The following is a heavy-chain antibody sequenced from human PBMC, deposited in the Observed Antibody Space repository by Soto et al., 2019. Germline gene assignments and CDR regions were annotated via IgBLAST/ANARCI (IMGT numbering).Heavy chain of an antibody. V-gene: IGHV3-30-3*01. Sequence: GSLRLSCAASGFTFSSYAMHWVRQAPGKGLEWVAVISYDGSNKYYADSVKGRFTISRDNSKNTLYLQMNSLRAEDTAVYYCARAPYYYDSSGYYYFDYWGQGTLVTVSS. J-gene: IGHJ4*02. CDR2: ISYDGSNK. CDR3: ARAPYYYDSSGYYYFDY. CDR1: GFTFSSYA. D-gene: IGHD3-22*01.